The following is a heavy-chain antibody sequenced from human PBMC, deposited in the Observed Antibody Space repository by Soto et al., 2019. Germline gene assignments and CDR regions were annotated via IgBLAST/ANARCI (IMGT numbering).Heavy chain of an antibody. Sequence: QVHLVQSGAEVKRPGASVKVACKTSGYTFTNYGISWVRQAPGQGLEWVGWISGYNGNTNYAQKLPGRVTLTRDTSTATAYMELRSLRSDDTAVYSCARGSEGFQIWGQWTMVTVSS. CDR3: ARGSEGFQI. CDR1: GYTFTNYG. V-gene: IGHV1-18*01. CDR2: ISGYNGNT. J-gene: IGHJ3*02. D-gene: IGHD3-10*01.